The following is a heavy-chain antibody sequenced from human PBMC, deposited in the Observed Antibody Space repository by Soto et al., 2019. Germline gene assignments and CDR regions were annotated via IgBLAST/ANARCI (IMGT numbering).Heavy chain of an antibody. Sequence: QVQLVQSGAAVRKPGSSVKVSCKASGGTFTKYAITWVRQAPRQGLEWMGGIVPLPGTTNYAQKFRGRVTISADESTSTAYLELSSLSSEDTAVYYWRSGVGGLGGSSGWPDYAFDVWGQGTMVIVSS. CDR1: GGTFTKYA. CDR3: RSGVGGLGGSSGWPDYAFDV. D-gene: IGHD6-19*01. J-gene: IGHJ3*01. V-gene: IGHV1-69*01. CDR2: IVPLPGTT.